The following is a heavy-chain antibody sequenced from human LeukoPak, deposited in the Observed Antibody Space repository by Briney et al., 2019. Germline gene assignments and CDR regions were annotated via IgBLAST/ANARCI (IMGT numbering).Heavy chain of an antibody. V-gene: IGHV4-59*01. D-gene: IGHD3-3*01. CDR3: AKVHYDFWSGYYLGWFDP. J-gene: IGHJ5*02. CDR1: GGSISSYY. CDR2: IYYSGST. Sequence: SETLSLTCTVSGGSISSYYWSWIRQPPGKGLEWIGYIYYSGSTNYNPSLKSRVTISVDTSKNQFSLKLSSVTAADTAVYYCAKVHYDFWSGYYLGWFDPWGQGTLVTVSS.